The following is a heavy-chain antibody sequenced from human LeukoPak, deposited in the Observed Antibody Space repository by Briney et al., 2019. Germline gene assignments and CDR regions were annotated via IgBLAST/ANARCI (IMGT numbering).Heavy chain of an antibody. V-gene: IGHV3-23*01. J-gene: IGHJ4*02. CDR1: GFTFSSYA. Sequence: GGSLRLSCAASGFTFSSYAMSWVRQAPGKGLEWVSTISGTGGTTYYAGSVKGRLTISRDNSKNTLYLQMNSLRADDTALYYCAKDRSFGGNSDYFDYWGQGTPVTVSS. CDR2: ISGTGGTT. CDR3: AKDRSFGGNSDYFDY. D-gene: IGHD4-23*01.